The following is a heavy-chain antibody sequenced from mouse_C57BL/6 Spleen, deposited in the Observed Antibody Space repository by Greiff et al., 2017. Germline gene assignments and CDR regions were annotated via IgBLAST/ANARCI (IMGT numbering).Heavy chain of an antibody. V-gene: IGHV1-64*01. D-gene: IGHD2-4*01. CDR2: IHPNSGST. J-gene: IGHJ3*01. CDR1: GYTFTSYW. CDR3: VYDYDAWFAY. Sequence: QVQLQQPGAELVKPGASVKLSCKASGYTFTSYWMHWVKQRPGQGLEWIGMIHPNSGSTNYNEKFKSKATLTVDKSSSTAYMQLSSLTSEDSAVYYCVYDYDAWFAYWGQGTLVTVSA.